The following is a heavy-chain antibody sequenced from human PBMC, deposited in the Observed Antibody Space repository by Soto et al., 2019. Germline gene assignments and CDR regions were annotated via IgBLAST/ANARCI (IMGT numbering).Heavy chain of an antibody. V-gene: IGHV3-33*01. Sequence: GGSLRLFCEAAGFTFSSYGLHWVRQAPGKGLEWVAVIWYDGSNKYYADSVKGRFTISRDNSKNTLYLQMNSLRAEDTAVYYCARLDGGYDSYYYYYYMDGWGKGTTVTVSS. J-gene: IGHJ6*03. CDR3: ARLDGGYDSYYYYYYMDG. CDR1: GFTFSSYG. CDR2: IWYDGSNK. D-gene: IGHD5-12*01.